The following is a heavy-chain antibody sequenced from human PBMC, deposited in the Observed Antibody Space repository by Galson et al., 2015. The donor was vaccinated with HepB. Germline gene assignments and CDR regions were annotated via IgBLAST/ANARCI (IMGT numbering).Heavy chain of an antibody. J-gene: IGHJ6*02. CDR3: ARDRGYCSSASCPYVMDV. CDR1: GYIFTGNY. D-gene: IGHD2-2*01. CDR2: INPDSGGT. Sequence: SVKVSCRASGYIFTGNYIHWVRQAPGQGLEWMGWINPDSGGTNYAQKFQGRVTMTRDTSISTAYMELSRLRSDDTAVYYCARDRGYCSSASCPYVMDVWGQGTTVTVSS. V-gene: IGHV1-2*02.